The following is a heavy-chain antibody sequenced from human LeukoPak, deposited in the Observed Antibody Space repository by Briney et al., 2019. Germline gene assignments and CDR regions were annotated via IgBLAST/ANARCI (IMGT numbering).Heavy chain of an antibody. J-gene: IGHJ4*02. CDR1: GGSFSGYY. CDR2: IYYSGST. CDR3: ARHIWFGEFSAFDY. V-gene: IGHV4-34*01. D-gene: IGHD3-10*01. Sequence: SETLSLTCAVYGGSFSGYYWSWIRQPPGKGLEWIGSIYYSGSTYYNPSLKSRVTISVDTSKNQFSLKLSSVTAADTAVYYCARHIWFGEFSAFDYWGQGTLVTVSS.